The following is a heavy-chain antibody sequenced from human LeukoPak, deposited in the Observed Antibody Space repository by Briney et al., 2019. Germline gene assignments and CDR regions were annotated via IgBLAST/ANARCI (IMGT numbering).Heavy chain of an antibody. CDR2: ILYDGSNK. V-gene: IGHV3-30-3*01. CDR1: GFTFSTYT. Sequence: GRSLRLSCAASGFTFSTYTFHWVRQAPGKGLEWVALILYDGSNKYYADSVKGRFTISRDNSKDTLYLQMNTLRAEDTAVYYCARDQGYTYSHSFDYWGQGTLVTVSS. D-gene: IGHD5-18*01. J-gene: IGHJ4*02. CDR3: ARDQGYTYSHSFDY.